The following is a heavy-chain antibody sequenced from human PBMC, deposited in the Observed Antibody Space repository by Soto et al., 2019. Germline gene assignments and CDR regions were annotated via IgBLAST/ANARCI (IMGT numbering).Heavy chain of an antibody. Sequence: QVQLVQSGAELKKPGSSVKVSCKSSGGSFSNSAVTWVRQAPGQGLEWMGGIIPIFNTPNYAQKFQGRVAFTADASTATAYMELTSLRSEDTAVYYCASRPRNGYNRWGQGTLVTVSS. CDR1: GGSFSNSA. V-gene: IGHV1-69*01. CDR2: IIPIFNTP. D-gene: IGHD5-12*01. CDR3: ASRPRNGYNR. J-gene: IGHJ4*02.